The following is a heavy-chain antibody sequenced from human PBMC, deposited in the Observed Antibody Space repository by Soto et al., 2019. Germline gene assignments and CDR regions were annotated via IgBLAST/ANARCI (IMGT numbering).Heavy chain of an antibody. CDR1: GGSISIYY. CDR3: ARGPSSGSYVDAFDI. CDR2: IYYSGST. D-gene: IGHD1-26*01. Sequence: SETLSLTCTVSGGSISIYYWSWIRHPPGKGLEWIGYIYYSGSTNYNPSLKSRVTISVDTSKNQFSLKLSSVTAADTAVYYCARGPSSGSYVDAFDIWGQGTMVTVSS. V-gene: IGHV4-59*01. J-gene: IGHJ3*02.